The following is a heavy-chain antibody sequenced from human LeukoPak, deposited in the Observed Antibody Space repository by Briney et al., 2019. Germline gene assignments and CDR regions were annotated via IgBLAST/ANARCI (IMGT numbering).Heavy chain of an antibody. Sequence: SETLSLTCTVSGGFISSGGYYWSWIRQPPGKGLEWIGYIYHSGSTYYNPSLKSRVTISVDRSKNQFSLKLSSVTAADTAVYYCARDQSVAAALDYYYVDVWGKGTTVTVSS. D-gene: IGHD6-13*01. CDR2: IYHSGST. J-gene: IGHJ6*03. V-gene: IGHV4-30-2*01. CDR3: ARDQSVAAALDYYYVDV. CDR1: GGFISSGGYY.